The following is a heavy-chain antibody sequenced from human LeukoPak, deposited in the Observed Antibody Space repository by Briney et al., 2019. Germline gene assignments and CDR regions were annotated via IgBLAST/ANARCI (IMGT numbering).Heavy chain of an antibody. V-gene: IGHV1-2*02. CDR1: GYTFTGYY. CDR3: AGDLVVVPAAMSGYYGMDV. CDR2: INPNSGGT. J-gene: IGHJ6*02. D-gene: IGHD2-2*01. Sequence: ASVKVSCKASGYTFTGYYMHWVRQAPGQGLEWMGWINPNSGGTNYAQKFQGRVTMTRDTSISTAYMELSRLRSDDTAVYYCAGDLVVVPAAMSGYYGMDVWGQGTTVTVSS.